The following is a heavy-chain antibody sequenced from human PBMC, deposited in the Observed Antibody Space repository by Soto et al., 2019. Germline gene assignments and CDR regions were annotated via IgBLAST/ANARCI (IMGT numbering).Heavy chain of an antibody. Sequence: PSETLSLTCTVSGGSISSYYWSWIRQPPGKGLEWIGYIYSGGGTNYSPSFMGRVTISVDTTDNQFSLKLTSVTAADTAVYYCAREKTPMSPHYFYYGMDVWGQGTTVTVSS. CDR2: IYSGGGT. V-gene: IGHV4-59*01. CDR3: AREKTPMSPHYFYYGMDV. CDR1: GGSISSYY. D-gene: IGHD3-9*01. J-gene: IGHJ6*02.